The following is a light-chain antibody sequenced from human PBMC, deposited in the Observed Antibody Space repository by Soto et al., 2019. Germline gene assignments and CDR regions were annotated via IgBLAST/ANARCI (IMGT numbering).Light chain of an antibody. Sequence: EIVLTQSPGTLSLSPGERATLSCRASQRISSSFLAWYQQKPGQAPKLLIHDASSRATGIPDRFSGGGSGTDFILTISRLEPEDFAVYYCQQFSRYPLTFGGGTKVDIX. CDR2: DAS. J-gene: IGKJ4*01. CDR1: QRISSSF. V-gene: IGKV3-20*01. CDR3: QQFSRYPLT.